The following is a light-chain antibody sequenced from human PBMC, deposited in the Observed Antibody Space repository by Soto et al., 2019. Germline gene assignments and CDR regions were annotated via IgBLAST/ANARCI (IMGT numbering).Light chain of an antibody. CDR3: TSYTSTGPHVV. J-gene: IGLJ2*01. Sequence: QSPLTQPASVSGSPGQSITISCTRTSSDVGGYNYLSWYQHHPGKAPKLMIYDVSDRPSGFSNRFSGSKSGNTASLTFSGLQAEDEADYYCTSYTSTGPHVVFGGGTELTVL. CDR2: DVS. CDR1: SSDVGGYNY. V-gene: IGLV2-14*03.